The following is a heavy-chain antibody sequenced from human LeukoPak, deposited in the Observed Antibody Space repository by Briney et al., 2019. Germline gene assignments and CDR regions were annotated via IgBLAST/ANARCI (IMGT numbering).Heavy chain of an antibody. CDR3: ARDAAYYYGSGSYRNGIDY. CDR2: IYYSGYT. V-gene: IGHV4-39*07. J-gene: IGHJ4*02. CDR1: GGSISSSSYY. Sequence: PSETLSLTCTVSGGSISSSSYYWGWIRQPPGKGLEWIGSIYYSGYTYYNPSLESRVTMSVDTSKNQFSLKLSSVTAADTAVYYCARDAAYYYGSGSYRNGIDYWGQGSLVTVSS. D-gene: IGHD3-10*01.